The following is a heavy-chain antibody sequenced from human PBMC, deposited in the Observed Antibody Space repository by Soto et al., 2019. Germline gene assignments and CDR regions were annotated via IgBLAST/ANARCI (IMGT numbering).Heavy chain of an antibody. Sequence: GSLRLSCAASGFTSSSYAMHWVRQAPGKGLEWVAVISYDGSNKYYADSVKGRFTISRDNSKNTLYLQMNSLRAEDTAVYYCARALMGVYCSGGSCYSPPYFDYWGQGTLVTVSS. CDR2: ISYDGSNK. V-gene: IGHV3-30-3*01. CDR1: GFTSSSYA. J-gene: IGHJ4*02. CDR3: ARALMGVYCSGGSCYSPPYFDY. D-gene: IGHD2-15*01.